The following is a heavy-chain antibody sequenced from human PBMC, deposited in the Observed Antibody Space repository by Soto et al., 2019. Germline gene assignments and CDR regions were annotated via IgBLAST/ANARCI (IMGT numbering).Heavy chain of an antibody. D-gene: IGHD3-10*01. J-gene: IGHJ6*02. CDR3: AKDITGVRPDGMDV. CDR1: GFTFDDYA. Sequence: EVQLVESGGGLVQPGRSLRLSCAASGFTFDDYAMHWVLQAPGKGLECVSGISWNSGSIGYADSVKGRFTISRDNAKNSLYLQMNSLRAEDTALYYCAKDITGVRPDGMDVWGQGTTVTVSS. V-gene: IGHV3-9*01. CDR2: ISWNSGSI.